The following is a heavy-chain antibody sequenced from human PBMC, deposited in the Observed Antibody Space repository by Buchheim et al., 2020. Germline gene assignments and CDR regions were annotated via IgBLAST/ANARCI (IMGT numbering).Heavy chain of an antibody. V-gene: IGHV3-11*06. D-gene: IGHD1-14*01. CDR1: GFTFSDHY. CDR3: TRGHHSMDV. CDR2: IGLSTSDT. Sequence: QVQLVESGGGLVKPGGSLRLCCAASGFTFSDHYMSWIRQAPGKRLEWVSYIGLSTSDTDYADSVKGRFTISRDNAKNSLCLQMNSLRVEDTAVYYCTRGHHSMDVWGQGTT. J-gene: IGHJ6*02.